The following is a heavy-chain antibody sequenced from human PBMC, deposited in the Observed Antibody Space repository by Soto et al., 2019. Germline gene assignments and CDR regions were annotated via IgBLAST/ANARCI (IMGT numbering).Heavy chain of an antibody. CDR1: GFTFSSYA. CDR2: ISGSGGST. D-gene: IGHD3-16*02. Sequence: GGYLRLSCAASGFTFSSYAMSWVRQAPGKGLEWVSAISGSGGSTYYADSVKGRFTISRDNSKNTLYLQMNSLRAEDTAVYYCAKEYRSRGSYRYYYYYGMDVWGQGTTVTVSS. CDR3: AKEYRSRGSYRYYYYYGMDV. V-gene: IGHV3-23*01. J-gene: IGHJ6*02.